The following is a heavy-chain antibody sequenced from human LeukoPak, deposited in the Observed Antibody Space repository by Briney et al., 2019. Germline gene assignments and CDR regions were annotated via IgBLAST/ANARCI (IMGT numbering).Heavy chain of an antibody. Sequence: ASVKVSCKASSYTFPNYGISWVRQAPGQGLDWMGWISAYNGDTNFAQKFQGRLSMTRDTSTNTASMELSSLRSDDTAVYYCARVTHLYADYSTFFDYWGQGTLVTVSS. V-gene: IGHV1-18*04. D-gene: IGHD4-17*01. CDR1: SYTFPNYG. CDR2: ISAYNGDT. J-gene: IGHJ4*02. CDR3: ARVTHLYADYSTFFDY.